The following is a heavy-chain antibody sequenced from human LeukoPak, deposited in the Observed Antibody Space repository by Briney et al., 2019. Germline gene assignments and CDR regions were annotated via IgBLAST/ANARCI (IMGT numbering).Heavy chain of an antibody. D-gene: IGHD1-7*01. Sequence: ASVKVSCKASGYTFTSYGISWVRQAPGQGLEWMGWISAYNGNTNYAQKLQGRVTMTTDTSTSTAYMELRSLRSDDTAVYYCARDPDWNYAVDYFDYWGQGTLVTVSS. CDR2: ISAYNGNT. CDR1: GYTFTSYG. J-gene: IGHJ4*02. CDR3: ARDPDWNYAVDYFDY. V-gene: IGHV1-18*01.